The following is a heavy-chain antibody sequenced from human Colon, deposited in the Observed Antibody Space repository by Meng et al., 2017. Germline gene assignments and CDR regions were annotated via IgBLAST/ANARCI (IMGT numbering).Heavy chain of an antibody. CDR1: GYTFTRYP. Sequence: QAQLVQSGAEVEKPGASVKVSCKISGYTFTRYPIHWVRQAPGLRLEWMGLISAGNGNTKYSQKFQGRVTITRDTSASTSYMEFSGLTSEDTAVYYCARGEEGDTWGQGTLVTVSS. J-gene: IGHJ4*02. CDR3: ARGEEGDT. V-gene: IGHV1-3*01. CDR2: ISAGNGNT. D-gene: IGHD3-10*01.